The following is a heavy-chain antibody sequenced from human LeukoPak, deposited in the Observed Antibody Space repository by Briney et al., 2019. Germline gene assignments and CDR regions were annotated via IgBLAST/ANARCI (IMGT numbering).Heavy chain of an antibody. Sequence: GGSLRLSCAASGFSFSTYAMSWVRQAPGKGLEWVSTISGTGDSTYYADSVKGRFTISRDNSKNTLYLQMNSLRAEDTAVYYCAKDTGDRGVDYWGQGTLVTVSS. CDR2: ISGTGDST. CDR3: AKDTGDRGVDY. V-gene: IGHV3-23*01. CDR1: GFSFSTYA. D-gene: IGHD7-27*01. J-gene: IGHJ4*02.